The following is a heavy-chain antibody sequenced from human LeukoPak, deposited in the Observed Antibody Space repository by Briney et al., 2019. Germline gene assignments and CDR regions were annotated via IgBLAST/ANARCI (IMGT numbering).Heavy chain of an antibody. J-gene: IGHJ4*02. CDR2: ISWNSGSI. CDR3: AKDSLYGSGGY. V-gene: IGHV3-9*01. Sequence: PGRSLRLSCAASGFTFDDYAMHWVRQAPGKGLEWVSGISWNSGSIGYADSVKGRFTISRDNAKNSLYLQMNSLRAEDTALYYCAKDSLYGSGGYWGQGTLITVSS. CDR1: GFTFDDYA. D-gene: IGHD3-10*01.